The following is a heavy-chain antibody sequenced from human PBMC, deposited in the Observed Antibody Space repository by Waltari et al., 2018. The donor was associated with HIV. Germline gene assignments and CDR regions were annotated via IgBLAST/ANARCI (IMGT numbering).Heavy chain of an antibody. CDR2: TSCDVGNT. Sequence: QVQLVESGGGVVQPGRSLRLSCAASGFPFSDYGMHWVRQAPGKGLEWVATTSCDVGNTYYADSVKGRFTISRDNSKNTLYLQMNSLRPDDTAVFYCAKDRLRGSSSSFDYWGHGTLVTVSS. J-gene: IGHJ4*01. D-gene: IGHD2-15*01. CDR1: GFPFSDYG. CDR3: AKDRLRGSSSSFDY. V-gene: IGHV3-30*18.